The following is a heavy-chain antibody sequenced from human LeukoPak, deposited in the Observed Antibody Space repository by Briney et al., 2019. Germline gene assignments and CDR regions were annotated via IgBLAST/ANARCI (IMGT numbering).Heavy chain of an antibody. J-gene: IGHJ1*01. V-gene: IGHV3-30*18. D-gene: IGHD4-17*01. CDR1: GFTFSSHG. Sequence: PGGSLRLSCAASGFTFSSHGMQWVRQAPGKGLEWMAVISYDGGTKYYADSVKGRFTISRDNSKSTLFLQMNSLRAEDTAVYYCAKESGIRSYGAYFPHWGQGTLVTVSS. CDR3: AKESGIRSYGAYFPH. CDR2: ISYDGGTK.